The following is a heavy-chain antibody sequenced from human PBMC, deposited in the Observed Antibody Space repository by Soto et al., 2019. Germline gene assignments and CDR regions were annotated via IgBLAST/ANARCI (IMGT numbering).Heavy chain of an antibody. Sequence: SVKVSWKASGGTFSSYAISWVRQAPGQGLEWMGGIIPIFGTANYAQKFQGRVTITADESTSTAYMELSSLRSEDTAVYYCARDREYSSSSDYYYGMDVWGQGTTVTVS. CDR2: IIPIFGTA. J-gene: IGHJ6*02. V-gene: IGHV1-69*13. CDR1: GGTFSSYA. D-gene: IGHD6-6*01. CDR3: ARDREYSSSSDYYYGMDV.